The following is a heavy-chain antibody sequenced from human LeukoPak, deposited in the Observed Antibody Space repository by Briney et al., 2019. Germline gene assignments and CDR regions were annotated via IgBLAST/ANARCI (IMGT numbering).Heavy chain of an antibody. CDR2: IYSSGST. V-gene: IGHV4-39*06. CDR3: ARDGSFNYYGSGSYFHLASRAYYYMDV. CDR1: GGSISSSSYY. Sequence: SETLSLTCTVSGGSISSSSYYWGWIRQPPGKGLEWIGSIYSSGSTYYNPSLKSRVTMSVDTSKNQFPLKLSSVTAADTAVYYCARDGSFNYYGSGSYFHLASRAYYYMDVWGKGTTVTISS. J-gene: IGHJ6*03. D-gene: IGHD3-10*01.